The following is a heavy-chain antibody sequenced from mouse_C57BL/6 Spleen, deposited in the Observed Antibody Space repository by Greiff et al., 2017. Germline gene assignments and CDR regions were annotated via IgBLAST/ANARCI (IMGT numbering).Heavy chain of an antibody. D-gene: IGHD3-2*02. J-gene: IGHJ3*01. CDR1: GYTFTSYW. CDR3: AREGGSGAGCAY. Sequence: QVQLQQPGAELVKPGASVKMSCKASGYTFTSYWITWVKQRPGQGLEWIGDIYPGSGSTNYNEKFKSKATLTVDTSSSTAYMQLSSLTSEDSAVYYCAREGGSGAGCAYWGQGTLVTVSA. V-gene: IGHV1-55*01. CDR2: IYPGSGST.